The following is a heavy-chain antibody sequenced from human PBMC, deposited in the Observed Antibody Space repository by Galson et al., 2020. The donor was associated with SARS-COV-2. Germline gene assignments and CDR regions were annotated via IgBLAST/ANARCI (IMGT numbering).Heavy chain of an antibody. CDR2: INYTGGT. V-gene: IGHV4-34*01. CDR3: ARGQRWPAFNWFDP. Sequence: SETLSLTCAVYGGSSSGYYWNWIRQSPEKGLEWIGEINYTGGTNYNPSLKSRATISLDTSNNRVTLTLSSVTATDTAVYFCARGQRWPAFNWFDPWGQGTLVTVSS. D-gene: IGHD6-19*01. J-gene: IGHJ5*02. CDR1: GGSSSGYY.